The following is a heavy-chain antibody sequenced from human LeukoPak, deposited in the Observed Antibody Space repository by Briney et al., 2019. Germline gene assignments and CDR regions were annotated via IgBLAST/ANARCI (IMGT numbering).Heavy chain of an antibody. CDR1: GFTFSSYS. Sequence: GGSLRLSCAASGFTFSSYSMNWVRQAPGKGLEWVSGIIWNSGSIGYADSVKGRFTNSRDNAKNSLYLQMNSLRAEDTALYYCAKDMSGSYWEGFDYWGQGTLVTVSS. D-gene: IGHD1-26*01. CDR3: AKDMSGSYWEGFDY. J-gene: IGHJ4*02. CDR2: IIWNSGSI. V-gene: IGHV3-9*01.